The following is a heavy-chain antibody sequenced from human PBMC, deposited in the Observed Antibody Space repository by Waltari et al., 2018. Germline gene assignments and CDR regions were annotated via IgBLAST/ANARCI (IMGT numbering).Heavy chain of an antibody. CDR1: GFTFSSYS. J-gene: IGHJ4*02. CDR3: ARSYSDYYDSSGPEDYFDY. V-gene: IGHV3-21*01. CDR2: ISSSSSYI. D-gene: IGHD3-22*01. Sequence: EVQLVESGGGLVKPGGSLRLSCAASGFTFSSYSMNWVRQAPGKGLEWVSSISSSSSYIYYADSVKGRFTISRDNAKNSLYLQMNSLRAEDTAVYYCARSYSDYYDSSGPEDYFDYWGQGTLVTVSS.